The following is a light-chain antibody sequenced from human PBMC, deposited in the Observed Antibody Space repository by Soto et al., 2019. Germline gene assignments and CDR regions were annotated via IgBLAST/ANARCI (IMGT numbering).Light chain of an antibody. CDR1: QTISSW. J-gene: IGKJ1*01. CDR3: QQYYGYPWT. CDR2: KAS. Sequence: DIQMTQSPSTLSGSVGDRVTITCRASQTISSWLAWYQQKPGKAPKLLIYKASTLKSGVPSRFSGSGSGTEFTLTISSLQPDDFATYYCQQYYGYPWTFGQGTKVETK. V-gene: IGKV1-5*03.